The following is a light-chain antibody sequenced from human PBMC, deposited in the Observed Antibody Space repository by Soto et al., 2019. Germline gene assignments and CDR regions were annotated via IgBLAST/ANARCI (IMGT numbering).Light chain of an antibody. V-gene: IGLV2-8*01. J-gene: IGLJ1*01. CDR2: EVT. CDR1: SSDVGGYDY. Sequence: QSVLTQAPSASGSPGQSVTISCTGTSSDVGGYDYVSWYQQYPGKAPKLMIYEVTKRPSGVPDRFSGSKSGNTASLTVSGLQAEDEADYYCSSYTGSNNYVFGTATKVTVL. CDR3: SSYTGSNNYV.